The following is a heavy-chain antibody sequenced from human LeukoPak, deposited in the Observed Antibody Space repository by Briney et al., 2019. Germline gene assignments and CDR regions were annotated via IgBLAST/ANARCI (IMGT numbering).Heavy chain of an antibody. J-gene: IGHJ4*02. CDR1: GYTFTSYY. D-gene: IGHD2/OR15-2a*01. V-gene: IGHV1-46*01. Sequence: ASVTVSFKASGYTFTSYYKHWVRQAPGQGLEWMGIIKTSGGSTLYAQKFQGRVTVTSDMSTSTVYVEMSSLRSEDTAVYYCAREVPENFNFDYWGQGTLVTVSS. CDR3: AREVPENFNFDY. CDR2: IKTSGGST.